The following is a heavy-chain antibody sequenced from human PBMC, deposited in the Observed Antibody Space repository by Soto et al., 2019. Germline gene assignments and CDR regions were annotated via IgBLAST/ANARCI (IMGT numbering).Heavy chain of an antibody. V-gene: IGHV4-59*01. CDR2: IYYSGYT. CDR3: ARDSVGSGYD. D-gene: IGHD3-22*01. Sequence: QVQLQESDPGLVKPSETLSLTCTVSGGSMTSYYWSWIRQPPGKRLEWMGYIYYSGYTNYNPSLKSRVTISVDTSKSQFSLEMRSVTAADTAVYYCARDSVGSGYDWGQGTLVTVSS. J-gene: IGHJ4*02. CDR1: GGSMTSYY.